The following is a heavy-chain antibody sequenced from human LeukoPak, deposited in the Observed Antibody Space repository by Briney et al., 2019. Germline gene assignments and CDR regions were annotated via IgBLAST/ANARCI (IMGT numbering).Heavy chain of an antibody. CDR3: ARARYYDSTCYGAFDI. J-gene: IGHJ3*02. CDR2: IYSGGST. CDR1: GFTVSSNY. Sequence: GGSLRLSCAASGFTVSSNYMSWVRQAPGKGLEWVSAIYSGGSTYYADSVKGRFSISRDNSKNTLYLQMNSLRAEDTAVYYCARARYYDSTCYGAFDIWGQGTMVTVSS. D-gene: IGHD3-22*01. V-gene: IGHV3-53*01.